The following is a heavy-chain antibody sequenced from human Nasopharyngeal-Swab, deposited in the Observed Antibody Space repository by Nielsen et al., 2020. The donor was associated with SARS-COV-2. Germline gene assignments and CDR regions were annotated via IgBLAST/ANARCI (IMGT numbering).Heavy chain of an antibody. CDR2: ISTGSSTI. CDR1: GFPFSSYA. V-gene: IGHV3-48*02. Sequence: GESLKISCAASGFPFSSYAMIWVRPAPGKGPEWVSYISTGSSTIYYADSVKGRFTVSRDTAKKSLYLPMNSLRDEDTAVYYCARDAVAGPDYWGQGTLVTVSS. D-gene: IGHD6-19*01. J-gene: IGHJ4*02. CDR3: ARDAVAGPDY.